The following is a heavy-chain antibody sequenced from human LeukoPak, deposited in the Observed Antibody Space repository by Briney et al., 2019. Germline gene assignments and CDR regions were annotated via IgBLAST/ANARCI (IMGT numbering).Heavy chain of an antibody. Sequence: GGSLRLSCAASGFTFSSYGMSWVRQAPGKGLEWVSAISGSGGSAYYADSVKGRFTISRDNSKNTLYLQMNSLRAEDTAVYYCAARPGHFDYWGQGTLVAVSS. V-gene: IGHV3-23*01. CDR1: GFTFSSYG. D-gene: IGHD1-14*01. J-gene: IGHJ4*02. CDR2: ISGSGGSA. CDR3: AARPGHFDY.